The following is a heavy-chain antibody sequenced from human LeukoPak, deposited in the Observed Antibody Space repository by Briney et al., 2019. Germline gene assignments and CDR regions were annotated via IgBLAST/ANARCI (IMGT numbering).Heavy chain of an antibody. D-gene: IGHD6-19*01. CDR1: GGSISSYY. J-gene: IGHJ4*02. Sequence: SSETVSLTCTVSGGSISSYYWSWIRQPPGKGLEWIGYIYYSGSTNYNPSLKSRVTISVDTSKNQFSLKLSSVTAADTAVYYCARASSGWYGVDYWGQGTLVTVSS. V-gene: IGHV4-59*01. CDR3: ARASSGWYGVDY. CDR2: IYYSGST.